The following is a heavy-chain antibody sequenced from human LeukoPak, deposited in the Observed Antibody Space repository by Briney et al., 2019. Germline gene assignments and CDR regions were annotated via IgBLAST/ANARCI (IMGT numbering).Heavy chain of an antibody. CDR2: ISRSSSYI. V-gene: IGHV3-21*01. Sequence: PGGPLRLSCAASGLTFSSYAMSGVRKAPGEGLEWVSSISRSSSYIYYADSVKGRFTISRDNAKNSLYLQMTRLRAEDTAVYYCARDLEVEGIGPTLWGQGTLVTVSS. D-gene: IGHD2-15*01. CDR3: ARDLEVEGIGPTL. CDR1: GLTFSSYA. J-gene: IGHJ4*02.